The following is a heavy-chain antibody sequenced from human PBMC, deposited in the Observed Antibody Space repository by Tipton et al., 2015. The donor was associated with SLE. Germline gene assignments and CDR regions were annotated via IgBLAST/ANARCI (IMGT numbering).Heavy chain of an antibody. Sequence: TLSLTCTVSGGSISSRSYYWGWIRQPPGKGLEWIGSIYYGGSTYYNPSLKSRVTISVDTSKNQFSLKLSSVTAADTAVYYCARDGASGVLWGQGTMVTVSS. CDR3: ARDGASGVL. V-gene: IGHV4-39*07. CDR1: GGSISSRSYY. J-gene: IGHJ3*01. D-gene: IGHD3-10*01. CDR2: IYYGGST.